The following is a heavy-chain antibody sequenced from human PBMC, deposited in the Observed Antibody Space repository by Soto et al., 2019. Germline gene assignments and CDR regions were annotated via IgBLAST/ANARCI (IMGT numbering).Heavy chain of an antibody. J-gene: IGHJ3*02. V-gene: IGHV3-15*06. CDR2: IKNKAAGGTA. CDR1: GGSISSYY. CDR3: TTPDLVASGDT. Sequence: PSETLSLTCTVSGGSISSYYWSWIRQPPGKGLEWIGLIKNKAAGGTALYATSMKGRFTISRDDSKNALYLQINNLKTEDTGVYYCTTPDLVASGDTWGQGTMVTVSS. D-gene: IGHD2-8*02.